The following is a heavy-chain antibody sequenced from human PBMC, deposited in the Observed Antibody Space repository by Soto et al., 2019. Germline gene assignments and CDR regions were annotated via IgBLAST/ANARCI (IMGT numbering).Heavy chain of an antibody. J-gene: IGHJ4*02. CDR1: GGSISNYY. Sequence: SETLSLTCNVSGGSISNYYWNWIRQPPGKRLEWIGYISDSGSTKYNPSLMSRVTISADISKNQVYLKVKSVAAADTAIYYCARARLVALTTWDYFDYWGQGTLVTVSS. D-gene: IGHD1-1*01. V-gene: IGHV4-59*01. CDR3: ARARLVALTTWDYFDY. CDR2: ISDSGST.